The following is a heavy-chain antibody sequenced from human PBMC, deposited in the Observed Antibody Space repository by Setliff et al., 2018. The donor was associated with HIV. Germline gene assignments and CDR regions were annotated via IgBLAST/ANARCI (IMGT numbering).Heavy chain of an antibody. CDR1: GYTFTSYG. J-gene: IGHJ5*02. V-gene: IGHV1-18*01. CDR2: ISPYNGHT. CDR3: ARWSCGRATCYDSPYNWFDP. Sequence: ASVKVSCKASGYTFTSYGIGWVRQAPGQGLEWMGWISPYNGHTNYAQKLQSRVTMTTDTSTSTTYMELTSLRSDDTAVYYCARWSCGRATCYDSPYNWFDPWGQGTLVTVSS. D-gene: IGHD2-2*01.